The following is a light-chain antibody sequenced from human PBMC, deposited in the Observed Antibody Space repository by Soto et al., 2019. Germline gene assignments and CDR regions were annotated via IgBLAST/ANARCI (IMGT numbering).Light chain of an antibody. V-gene: IGLV2-8*01. CDR1: SSDVGRYNY. J-gene: IGLJ1*01. CDR3: SSYAGNSRYV. Sequence: QSVLTQPPSASGSPGQSVTISCTGTSSDVGRYNYISWYQQRPGKAPKLIIYEVSKRPSGVPDRLSGFKYGNTASLTVSGLQAEDEADYCCSSYAGNSRYVFGTGTKVTV. CDR2: EVS.